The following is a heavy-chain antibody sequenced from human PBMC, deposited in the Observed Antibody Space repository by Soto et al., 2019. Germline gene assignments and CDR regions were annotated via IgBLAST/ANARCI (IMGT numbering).Heavy chain of an antibody. CDR3: ARGGSWFGELYYYYGMDV. CDR2: IWYDGSNK. J-gene: IGHJ6*02. CDR1: GFTFSSYG. D-gene: IGHD3-10*01. V-gene: IGHV3-33*01. Sequence: QVQLVESGGGVVQPGRSLRLSCAASGFTFSSYGMHWVRQAPGKGLEWVAVIWYDGSNKYYADSVKGRFTISRDNSKNTLYLQMNSLRAEDTAVYYCARGGSWFGELYYYYGMDVWGQGTTVTVSS.